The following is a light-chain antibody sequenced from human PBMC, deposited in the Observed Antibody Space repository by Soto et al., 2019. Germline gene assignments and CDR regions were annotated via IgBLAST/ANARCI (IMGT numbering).Light chain of an antibody. Sequence: PGERATLSCRASQSFSSSYLAWYQQKPGQAPRLLIYGASSRATGIPDRFSGSGSGPDFTLTISRLEPEDFAVYYCQQYGSSPFTFGPGTKVDIK. CDR1: QSFSSSY. J-gene: IGKJ3*01. CDR3: QQYGSSPFT. V-gene: IGKV3-20*01. CDR2: GAS.